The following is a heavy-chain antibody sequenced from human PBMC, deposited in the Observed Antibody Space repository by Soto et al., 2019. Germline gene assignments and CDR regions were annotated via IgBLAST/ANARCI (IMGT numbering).Heavy chain of an antibody. CDR3: ASEQLAVLRGVLDY. CDR1: GFTFSSYA. CDR2: ISYDGINK. Sequence: QVQLVESGGGVVQPGRSLRLSCAASGFTFSSYAMHWVRQAPVKGLEWVAVISYDGINKYYADSVKGRFTISRDNSKNTRCLQMNSLRAEDTSVYYWASEQLAVLRGVLDYWGQGTLVTVSS. V-gene: IGHV3-30-3*01. D-gene: IGHD1-1*01. J-gene: IGHJ4*02.